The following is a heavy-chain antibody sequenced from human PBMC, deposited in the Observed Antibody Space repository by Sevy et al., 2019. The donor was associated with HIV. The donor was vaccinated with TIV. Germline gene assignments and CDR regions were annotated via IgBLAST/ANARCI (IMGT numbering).Heavy chain of an antibody. Sequence: GGSLTLSCAASGFTFSSYAMNWVRQAPGKGLEWVSSIFCDGNIKYYADSVNGRFTKSRDKSKNTLYLQMHSLRADETAVYDWAMGCYEGSDAWDAFDIWGQGTMVTVSS. V-gene: IGHV3-23*01. CDR2: IFCDGNIK. CDR1: GFTFSSYA. J-gene: IGHJ3*02. CDR3: AMGCYEGSDAWDAFDI. D-gene: IGHD3-22*01.